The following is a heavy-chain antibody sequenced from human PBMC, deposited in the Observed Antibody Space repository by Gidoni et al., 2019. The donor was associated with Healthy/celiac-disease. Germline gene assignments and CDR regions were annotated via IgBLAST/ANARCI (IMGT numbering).Heavy chain of an antibody. Sequence: EVQLVESGGGLIQPGGSLRLSCAASGFSVRSNYMSWVCQAPGKGLEWVSVMYSGGSTYYADSVKGRFTISRDNSKNTLYLQMNSLRAEDTAVYYCARYYYDSSGYYHDAFDIWGQGTMVTVSS. CDR2: MYSGGST. V-gene: IGHV3-53*01. CDR1: GFSVRSNY. CDR3: ARYYYDSSGYYHDAFDI. J-gene: IGHJ3*02. D-gene: IGHD3-22*01.